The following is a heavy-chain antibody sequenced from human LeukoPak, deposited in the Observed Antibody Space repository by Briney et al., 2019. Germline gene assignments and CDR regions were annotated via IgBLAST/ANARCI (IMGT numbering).Heavy chain of an antibody. CDR1: GFTFSSYA. Sequence: GRSLRLSCAASGFTFSSYAMHWVRQAPGKGLEWVAVISYDGSSKYCADSVKGRFTISRDNSKTTLYLQMNSLRAEDTAVYYCARDPRYWGQGTLVTVSS. CDR2: ISYDGSSK. J-gene: IGHJ4*02. V-gene: IGHV3-30-3*01. CDR3: ARDPRY.